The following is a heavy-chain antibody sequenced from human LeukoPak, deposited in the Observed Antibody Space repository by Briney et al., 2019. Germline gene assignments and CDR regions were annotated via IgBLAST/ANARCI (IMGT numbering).Heavy chain of an antibody. V-gene: IGHV1-2*02. CDR3: ARDQTPVLRFLEWLPKYYFDY. CDR1: GYTFTGYY. CDR2: INPNSGGT. J-gene: IGHJ4*02. D-gene: IGHD3-3*01. Sequence: PGASVKVSCKASGYTFTGYYMHWVRQAPGQGLEWMGWINPNSGGTNYAQKFQGRVTMTRDTSISTAYMELSRLRSDDTAVYYCARDQTPVLRFLEWLPKYYFDYWGQGTLVTVSS.